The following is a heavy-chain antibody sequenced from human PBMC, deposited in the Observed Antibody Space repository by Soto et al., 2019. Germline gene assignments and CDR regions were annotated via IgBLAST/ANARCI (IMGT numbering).Heavy chain of an antibody. CDR1: GFTFSSYG. J-gene: IGHJ4*02. CDR3: AKSDLAVASFDY. V-gene: IGHV3-30*18. D-gene: IGHD6-19*01. CDR2: ISYDGSNK. Sequence: QVQLVESGGGVVQPGRSLRLSCAASGFTFSSYGMHWVRQAPGKGLEWVAVISYDGSNKYYADSVKGRFTISRDNSKNTLYLQMNSLRAEDTAVYYCAKSDLAVASFDYWGQGTLVTVSS.